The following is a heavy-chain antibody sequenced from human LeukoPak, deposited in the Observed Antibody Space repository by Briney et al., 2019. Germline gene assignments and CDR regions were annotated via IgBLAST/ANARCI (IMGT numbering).Heavy chain of an antibody. CDR3: ARDEWRYYYDSSGHYQTFDY. J-gene: IGHJ4*02. Sequence: SETLSLTCAVYGGSFSGYYWSWIRQPPGKGLEWIGSIYHSGSTYYNPSLKSRVTISVDTSKNQFSLKLSSVTATDTAVYYCARDEWRYYYDSSGHYQTFDYWGQGTLVTVSS. D-gene: IGHD3-22*01. V-gene: IGHV4-34*01. CDR1: GGSFSGYY. CDR2: IYHSGST.